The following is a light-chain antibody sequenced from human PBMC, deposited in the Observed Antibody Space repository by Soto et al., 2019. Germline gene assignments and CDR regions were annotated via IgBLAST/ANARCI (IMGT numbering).Light chain of an antibody. CDR2: GAS. J-gene: IGKJ4*01. CDR3: QQYHTWPIT. CDR1: QGVSRK. Sequence: EIVMKQSPATLSVAPGERVTLSCRASQGVSRKLAWYQHKSGQAPRLLISGASTGATGIPARFSGSGSGTEFTLTISSLQSEDCAIYYWQQYHTWPITFAGGTKVEIK. V-gene: IGKV3-15*01.